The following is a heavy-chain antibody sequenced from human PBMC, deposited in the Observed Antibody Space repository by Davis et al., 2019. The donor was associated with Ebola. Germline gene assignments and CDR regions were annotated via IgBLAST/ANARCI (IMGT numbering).Heavy chain of an antibody. D-gene: IGHD4-11*01. J-gene: IGHJ4*02. CDR1: GYTFTNYW. Sequence: PGGSLRLSCKGSGYTFTNYWVGWVRQMPGNGLEWMGTVYPGDSDTRYSPSFQGQVTISADTSTTAAYLQWSSLKASDTAMYFCAGRGNFSNEYFDYWGQGTLVTVSS. CDR2: VYPGDSDT. V-gene: IGHV5-51*01. CDR3: AGRGNFSNEYFDY.